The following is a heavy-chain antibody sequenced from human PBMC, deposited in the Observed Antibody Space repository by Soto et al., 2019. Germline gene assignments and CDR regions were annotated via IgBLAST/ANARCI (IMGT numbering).Heavy chain of an antibody. D-gene: IGHD1-1*01. CDR2: IYYIGNT. CDR3: AREDRTNGYNYDY. Sequence: LSLTCSVSGGSISSSNYYWAWIRQPPGKGLEWIGSIYYIGNTYYNPSLKSRVTMSVDTSKNQFSLKVTSVTAADTAIYYCAREDRTNGYNYDYWGQGTLVTVSS. CDR1: GGSISSSNYY. J-gene: IGHJ4*02. V-gene: IGHV4-39*01.